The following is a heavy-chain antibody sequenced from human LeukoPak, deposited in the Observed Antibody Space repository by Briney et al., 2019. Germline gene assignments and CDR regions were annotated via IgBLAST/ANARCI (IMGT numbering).Heavy chain of an antibody. V-gene: IGHV3-53*01. J-gene: IGHJ4*02. CDR1: GFTVSSNY. CDR3: ARVAGTKCFDY. CDR2: IYSGGST. D-gene: IGHD6-19*01. Sequence: GGSLRLSCAASGFTVSSNYMSWVRQAPGKGLEWVSVIYSGGSTYYADSVKGRFTISRDNSKNTLYLQMNSPRAEDTAVYYCARVAGTKCFDYWGQGTLVTVSS.